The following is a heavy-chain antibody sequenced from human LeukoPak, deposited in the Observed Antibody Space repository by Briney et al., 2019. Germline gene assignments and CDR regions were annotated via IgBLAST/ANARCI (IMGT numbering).Heavy chain of an antibody. CDR2: IYYSGST. CDR3: ARSYFGSGSYFRY. V-gene: IGHV4-39*07. Sequence: SETLSLTCTVSGGSISCSSYYWGWIRQPPGKGLEWIGSIYYSGSTNYNPSLKSRVTISVDTSKNQFSLKLTSVTAADTAVYYCARSYFGSGSYFRYWGQGTLVTVSS. J-gene: IGHJ4*02. D-gene: IGHD3-10*01. CDR1: GGSISCSSYY.